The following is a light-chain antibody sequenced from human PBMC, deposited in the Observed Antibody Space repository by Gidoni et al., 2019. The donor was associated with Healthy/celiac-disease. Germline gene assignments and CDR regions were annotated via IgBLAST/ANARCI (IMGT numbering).Light chain of an antibody. CDR3: QAWDSSTVV. CDR2: EDS. J-gene: IGLJ2*01. CDR1: KLGDKY. Sequence: SYGLTQAPSVSVSPGQTASITCSGDKLGDKYACWYQQKPGQSPVLVIYEDSKRPSGIPERFSGSNSGNTATLTIRGTQAMEEADYYCQAWDSSTVVFGGGTKLTVL. V-gene: IGLV3-1*01.